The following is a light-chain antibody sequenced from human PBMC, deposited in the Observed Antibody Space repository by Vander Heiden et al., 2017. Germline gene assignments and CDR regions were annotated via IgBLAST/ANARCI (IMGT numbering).Light chain of an antibody. J-gene: IGLJ2*01. CDR2: DDS. CDR1: TIGSKS. V-gene: IGLV3-21*03. Sequence: SYVLTQPPSGAGAPGKTARVTCGGNTIGSKSVHWYQQKPGQAPVLVVYDDSDRPSGIPERFSGSNSGNTATLTISRVEAGDEADYYCQVWDSSSDHVVFGGGTKLTVL. CDR3: QVWDSSSDHVV.